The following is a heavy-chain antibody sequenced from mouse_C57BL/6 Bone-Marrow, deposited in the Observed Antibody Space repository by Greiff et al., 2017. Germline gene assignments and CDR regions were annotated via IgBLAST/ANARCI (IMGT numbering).Heavy chain of an antibody. CDR1: GYTFTSYW. Sequence: QVQLQQPGAELVKPGASVKLSCKASGYTFTSYWMQWVKQRPGQGLEWIGEIDPSDSYTTYNQKFKGKATLTVETSSSTAYMQLSSLTSEDSAVYYCARRIYYDYDWFAYWGQGTLVTVSA. CDR2: IDPSDSYT. D-gene: IGHD2-4*01. V-gene: IGHV1-50*01. J-gene: IGHJ3*01. CDR3: ARRIYYDYDWFAY.